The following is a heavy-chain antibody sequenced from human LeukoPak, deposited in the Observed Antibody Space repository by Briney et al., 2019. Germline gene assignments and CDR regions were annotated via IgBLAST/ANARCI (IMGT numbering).Heavy chain of an antibody. CDR1: GGTFSSYA. V-gene: IGHV1-69*04. CDR3: ARDIPQDIVVVVAASNGMDV. D-gene: IGHD2-15*01. Sequence: SVKVSCKASGGTFSSYAISWVRQAPGQGLEWMGRIIPILGIANYAQKFQGRVTITADKSTSTAYMELSSLRSEDTAVYYCARDIPQDIVVVVAASNGMDVWDQGTTVTVSS. J-gene: IGHJ6*02. CDR2: IIPILGIA.